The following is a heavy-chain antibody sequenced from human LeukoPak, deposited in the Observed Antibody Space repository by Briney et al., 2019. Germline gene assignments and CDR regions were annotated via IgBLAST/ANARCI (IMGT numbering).Heavy chain of an antibody. J-gene: IGHJ4*02. D-gene: IGHD4/OR15-4a*01. CDR2: ISSNGGST. Sequence: SGGSLRLSCAASGFTFSSYAMSWVRQAPGKGLEYVSAISSNGGSTYYANSVKGRFTISRDNSKNTLYLQMGSLRAEDMAVYYCARVGTMFDYWGQGALVTVSS. CDR1: GFTFSSYA. V-gene: IGHV3-64*01. CDR3: ARVGTMFDY.